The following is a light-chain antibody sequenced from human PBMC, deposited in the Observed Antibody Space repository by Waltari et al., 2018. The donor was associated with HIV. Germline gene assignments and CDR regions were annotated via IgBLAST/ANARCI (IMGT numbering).Light chain of an antibody. CDR2: GHT. J-gene: IGLJ1*01. CDR1: IPNIGAGHD. Sequence: VLTQPPSVSGAPRQRVTSSCTGTIPNIGAGHDLHWYQQLPGTAPKLLIYGHTNRPSGVPDRFSGSKSGTSASLAITGLQAEDEADYYCQSYDGSLGGYVFGTGTAVTVL. CDR3: QSYDGSLGGYV. V-gene: IGLV1-40*01.